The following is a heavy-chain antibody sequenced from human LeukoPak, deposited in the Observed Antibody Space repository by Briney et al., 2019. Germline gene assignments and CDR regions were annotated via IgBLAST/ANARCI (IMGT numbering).Heavy chain of an antibody. CDR3: ARGPPGQLWSYSTLYYFDY. CDR2: ISSSSSYI. V-gene: IGHV3-21*01. Sequence: GGSLRLSSAASGFTFSSYSMNWVRQAPGKGLEWVSSISSSSSYIYYADSVKGRFTISRDNAKNSLYLQMNSLRAEDTAVYYCARGPPGQLWSYSTLYYFDYWGQGTLVTVSS. J-gene: IGHJ4*02. D-gene: IGHD5-18*01. CDR1: GFTFSSYS.